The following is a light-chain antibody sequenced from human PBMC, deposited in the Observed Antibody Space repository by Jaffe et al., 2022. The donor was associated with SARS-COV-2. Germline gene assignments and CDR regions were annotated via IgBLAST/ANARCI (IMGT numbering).Light chain of an antibody. J-gene: IGLJ2*01. Sequence: QSVLTQSPSVSGAPGQRVTISCTGSSSNIGAGYDVHWYQQLPGTAPKLLIYGNSNRPSGVPDRFSGSKSGTSASLAITGLQAEDEADYYCQSYDSSLSGVVFGGRTKLTVL. V-gene: IGLV1-40*01. CDR3: QSYDSSLSGVV. CDR1: SSNIGAGYD. CDR2: GNS.